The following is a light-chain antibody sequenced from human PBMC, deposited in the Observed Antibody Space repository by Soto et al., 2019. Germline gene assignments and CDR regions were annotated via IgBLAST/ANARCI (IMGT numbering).Light chain of an antibody. V-gene: IGKV3-20*01. CDR3: QQLDSYPIT. CDR2: GAS. J-gene: IGKJ5*01. Sequence: EIVLTQSPGTLSLSPGERATLSCRASQSVSSSYLAWYQQKPGQAPRLLIYGASSRATGIPARFSASGSGTDFTLTISSLQPEDFATYYCQQLDSYPITFGQGTRLEIK. CDR1: QSVSSSY.